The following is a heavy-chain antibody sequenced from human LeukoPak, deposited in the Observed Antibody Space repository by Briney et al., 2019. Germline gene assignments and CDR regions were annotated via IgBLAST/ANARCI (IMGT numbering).Heavy chain of an antibody. D-gene: IGHD4-23*01. CDR1: GYTFTSYD. J-gene: IGHJ3*02. Sequence: ASVKVSCKASGYTFTSYDINWVRQATGQELEWMGWMDPNSGNTGYAQKFQGRVTMTRNTSISTAYMELSSLRSEDTAVYYCARAYYGGNSERENDAFDIWGQGTMVTVSS. V-gene: IGHV1-8*01. CDR2: MDPNSGNT. CDR3: ARAYYGGNSERENDAFDI.